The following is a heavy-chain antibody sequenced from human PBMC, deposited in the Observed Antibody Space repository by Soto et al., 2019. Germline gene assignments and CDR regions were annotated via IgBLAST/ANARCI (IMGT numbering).Heavy chain of an antibody. V-gene: IGHV3-9*01. CDR1: GFTFDDDA. Sequence: EVQLVESGGGLVQPGRSLRLSCAASGFTFDDDAMHWVLQAPGKGLEWVSGISWNSGSIGYADSVKGRFTISRDNAKNSLYLQMNSLRAEDTALYYCAKGFSSWSTFDYWRQGTLVTVSS. J-gene: IGHJ4*02. D-gene: IGHD6-13*01. CDR2: ISWNSGSI. CDR3: AKGFSSWSTFDY.